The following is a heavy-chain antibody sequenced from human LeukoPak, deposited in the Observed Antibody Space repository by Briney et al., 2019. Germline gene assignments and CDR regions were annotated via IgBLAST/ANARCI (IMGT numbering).Heavy chain of an antibody. CDR1: GYTFTSYY. D-gene: IGHD4-17*01. CDR3: ARELRSGGYFDY. Sequence: ASVKVSCKASGYTFTSYYMHWVRQAPGQGLEWMGIINPSGGSTSYAQKFQGRVTMTRDMSTSTVYMELSSLRSEDTAVYYCARELRSGGYFDYWGQGTLVTVSS. J-gene: IGHJ4*02. V-gene: IGHV1-46*01. CDR2: INPSGGST.